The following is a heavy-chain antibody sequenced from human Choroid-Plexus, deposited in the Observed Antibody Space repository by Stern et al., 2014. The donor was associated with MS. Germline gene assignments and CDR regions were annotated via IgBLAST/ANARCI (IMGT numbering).Heavy chain of an antibody. D-gene: IGHD2/OR15-2a*01. CDR1: GFTFGSCA. Sequence: VQLVQSGGGVVQPGRPLRLSCVASGFTFGSCAMHWVRQAPGKGLEGVVGVSYDGSNKYYADSVKGRFTISRDNSQNTLYMQMSSLRPEDTAVYYCAKDRQYLTYFFDHWGQGSLVTVSS. J-gene: IGHJ5*02. CDR3: AKDRQYLTYFFDH. V-gene: IGHV3-30*18. CDR2: VSYDGSNK.